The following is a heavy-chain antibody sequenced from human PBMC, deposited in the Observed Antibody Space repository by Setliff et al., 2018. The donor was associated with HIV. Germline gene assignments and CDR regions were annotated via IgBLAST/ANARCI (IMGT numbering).Heavy chain of an antibody. CDR2: IIPITGTI. CDR3: ARKAGYCPHGGCWSPLDS. D-gene: IGHD2-8*01. Sequence: SVKVSCKISGDTFTGHAIVWVRQAPGQGLEWMGGIIPITGTIHFAQKFQDRITVTKDESTGTVYMELSSLRAEDTAVYYCARKAGYCPHGGCWSPLDSWGQGSLVTVSS. V-gene: IGHV1-69*05. CDR1: GDTFTGHA. J-gene: IGHJ4*02.